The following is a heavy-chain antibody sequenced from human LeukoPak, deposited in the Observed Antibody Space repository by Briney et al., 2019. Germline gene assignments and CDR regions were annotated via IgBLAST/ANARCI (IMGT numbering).Heavy chain of an antibody. CDR2: INPNSGGT. Sequence: ASVKVSCEASGYTFTGYYMHWVRQATGQGLEWMGWINPNSGGTNYAQKFQGWVTRTRDTSISTAYMELSRLRSDDTAVYYCTVADSGSYGGAFDIWGQGTMVTVSS. D-gene: IGHD1-26*01. J-gene: IGHJ3*02. CDR1: GYTFTGYY. CDR3: TVADSGSYGGAFDI. V-gene: IGHV1-2*04.